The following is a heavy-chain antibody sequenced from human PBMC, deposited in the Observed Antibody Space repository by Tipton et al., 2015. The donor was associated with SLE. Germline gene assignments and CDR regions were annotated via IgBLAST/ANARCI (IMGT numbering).Heavy chain of an antibody. CDR2: ISDSGDGT. D-gene: IGHD6-13*01. J-gene: IGHJ4*02. V-gene: IGHV3-23*01. CDR3: AKGSGAATGLNYFDY. Sequence: SLRLSCTASGFTFRTYGMTWVRQTPGKGLEWVSSISDSGDGTYYAHSVKGRFTISRDNAKKSLYLQMNSLRADDTALYFCAKGSGAATGLNYFDYWGQGTLITVSS. CDR1: GFTFRTYG.